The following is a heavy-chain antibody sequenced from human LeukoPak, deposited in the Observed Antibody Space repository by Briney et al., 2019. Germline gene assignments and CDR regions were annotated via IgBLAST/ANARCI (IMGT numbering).Heavy chain of an antibody. Sequence: ASVKVSCQDSGYIFTNYVITWVRQASGQGIEWLGWSNVQYGNTKKGEKFQSRLTTTSDISTTSSYIRLGGLSTDDPAVYYCARGRAVPGATDKMIGVDTWGQGNLFTLSS. V-gene: IGHV1-18*01. D-gene: IGHD6-25*01. CDR3: ARGRAVPGATDKMIGVDT. J-gene: IGHJ5*02. CDR1: GYIFTNYV. CDR2: SNVQYGNT.